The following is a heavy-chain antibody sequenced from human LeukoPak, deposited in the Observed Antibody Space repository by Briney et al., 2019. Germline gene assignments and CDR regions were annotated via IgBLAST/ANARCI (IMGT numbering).Heavy chain of an antibody. D-gene: IGHD3-22*01. V-gene: IGHV1-46*01. CDR3: ARGTVPYYYDSSGYYYPTGARLVSYAFDY. J-gene: IGHJ4*02. CDR1: GYTFTSYY. CDR2: INPSGGST. Sequence: ASVKVSCKASGYTFTSYYMHWVRQAPGQGLEWMGIINPSGGSTSYAQKFQGRATMTRDTSTSTVYMELSSLRSEDTAVYYCARGTVPYYYDSSGYYYPTGARLVSYAFDYWGQGALVTVSS.